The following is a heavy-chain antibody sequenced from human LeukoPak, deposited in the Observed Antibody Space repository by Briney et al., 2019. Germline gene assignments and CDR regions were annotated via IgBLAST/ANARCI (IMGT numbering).Heavy chain of an antibody. CDR2: MNPNSGNT. D-gene: IGHD3-3*01. CDR1: GYTFTSYD. Sequence: ASVKVSCKASGYTFTSYDINWVRQATGQGLEWMGRMNPNSGNTGYAQKFQGRVTMTRNTSISTAYMELSSLRSEDTAVYYCARTAYDFWSGYRGMDVWGQGTTVTVSS. J-gene: IGHJ6*02. V-gene: IGHV1-8*01. CDR3: ARTAYDFWSGYRGMDV.